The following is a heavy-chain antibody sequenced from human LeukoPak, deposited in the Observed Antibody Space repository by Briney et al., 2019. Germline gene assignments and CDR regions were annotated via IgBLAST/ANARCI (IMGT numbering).Heavy chain of an antibody. D-gene: IGHD4-23*01. CDR1: GYTFTGYY. Sequence: ASVKVSCKASGYTFTGYYMHWVRQAPGQGLEWMGWINPNSGGTNYAQKFQGGVTMTRDTSISTAYMELSRLGSDDTAVYYCARLFTVVTPDEFDYWGQGTLVTVSS. CDR2: INPNSGGT. V-gene: IGHV1-2*02. CDR3: ARLFTVVTPDEFDY. J-gene: IGHJ4*02.